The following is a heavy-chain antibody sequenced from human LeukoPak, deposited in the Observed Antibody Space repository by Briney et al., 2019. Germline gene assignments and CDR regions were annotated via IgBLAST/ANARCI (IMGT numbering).Heavy chain of an antibody. V-gene: IGHV1-2*06. D-gene: IGHD3-9*01. Sequence: ASVKVSCKASGYTFTGYYMHWVRQAPGQGLEWMGRINPNSGDTNSPQKFQGRVTMTRDTAISTAYMELSRVRFDDTAVYYCARDYDILTGYYRGYFQHWGQGTLVTVSS. J-gene: IGHJ1*01. CDR2: INPNSGDT. CDR3: ARDYDILTGYYRGYFQH. CDR1: GYTFTGYY.